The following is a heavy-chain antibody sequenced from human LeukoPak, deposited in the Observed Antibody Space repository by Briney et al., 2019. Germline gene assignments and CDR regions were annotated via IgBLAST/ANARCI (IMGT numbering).Heavy chain of an antibody. D-gene: IGHD6-25*01. CDR3: ARARGAEAIDS. J-gene: IGHJ4*02. V-gene: IGHV4-34*01. Sequence: SETLSLTCAVYGGSFSGYYWTWIRQPPGRGLEWIGEINHSGSTNYNPSLKSRVTVSVDTSKNQFSLRLTSVTAADTAVYYCARARGAEAIDSWGQGTLVTVSS. CDR2: INHSGST. CDR1: GGSFSGYY.